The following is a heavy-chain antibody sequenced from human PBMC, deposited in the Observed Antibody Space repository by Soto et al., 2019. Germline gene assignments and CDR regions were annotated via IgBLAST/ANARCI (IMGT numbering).Heavy chain of an antibody. D-gene: IGHD5-12*01. CDR2: IYYSGST. CDR1: SGSISSGGDF. CDR3: ARQSGYSGYDYYFDY. J-gene: IGHJ4*02. V-gene: IGHV4-39*01. Sequence: PSETLSLTCTVSSGSISSGGDFWTWIRQHPGKGLEWIGYIYYSGSTYYNPSLKSRVTISVDTSKNQFSLKLSSVTAADTAVYYCARQSGYSGYDYYFDYWGQGTLVTVSS.